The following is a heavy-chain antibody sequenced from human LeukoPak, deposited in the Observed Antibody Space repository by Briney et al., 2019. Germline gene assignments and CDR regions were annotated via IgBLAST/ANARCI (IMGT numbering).Heavy chain of an antibody. D-gene: IGHD6-19*01. CDR1: GYTFTSYG. Sequence: ASVKVSCKASGYTFTSYGISWVRQAPGQRLEWMGWISAYNGNTNYAQKLQGRVTMTTDTSTSTAYMELRSLRSDDTAVYYCARARAYSSGWFPKDWGQGTLVTVSS. J-gene: IGHJ4*02. CDR2: ISAYNGNT. V-gene: IGHV1-18*01. CDR3: ARARAYSSGWFPKD.